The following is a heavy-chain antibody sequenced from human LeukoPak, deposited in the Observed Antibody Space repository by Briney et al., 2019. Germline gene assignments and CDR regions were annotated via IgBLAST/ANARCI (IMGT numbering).Heavy chain of an antibody. V-gene: IGHV1-2*02. CDR3: ARDREYSNYLLVYGMDV. Sequence: ASVKVSCKAYGYTFTGYYIHWVRQAPGQGLEWMGWMNPNSGDTNHAQKFQGRFTMTTDTSIRTAYMGLSSLRSDDTAVYYCARDREYSNYLLVYGMDVWGQGTTVTVSS. D-gene: IGHD4-11*01. J-gene: IGHJ6*02. CDR2: MNPNSGDT. CDR1: GYTFTGYY.